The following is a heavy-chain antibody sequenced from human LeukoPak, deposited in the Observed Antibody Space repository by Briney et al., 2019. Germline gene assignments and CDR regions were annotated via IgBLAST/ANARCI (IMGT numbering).Heavy chain of an antibody. D-gene: IGHD5-18*01. Sequence: PGGSLRLSCAGTGFTFSTYSMNWVRQTPDKGLEWVSSVSSDSHFIFYADSVEGRFTISRDSSKNTLYLQMNSLRAEDTAFYFCARENGHIYGYAFLDQWGQGTLVTVSS. CDR1: GFTFSTYS. CDR2: VSSDSHFI. V-gene: IGHV3-21*04. J-gene: IGHJ4*02. CDR3: ARENGHIYGYAFLDQ.